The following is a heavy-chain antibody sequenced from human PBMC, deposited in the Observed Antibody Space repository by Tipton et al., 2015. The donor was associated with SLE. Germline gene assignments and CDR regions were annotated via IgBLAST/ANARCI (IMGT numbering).Heavy chain of an antibody. D-gene: IGHD3-10*01. Sequence: TLSLTCTVSGGSISTNDYWAWIRQPPGKGLEWIGTIYYSGSAYYSPSLKSRVTISVDTSKNQFSLRLSSVTAADTAVYYCTRSSYNGYGMDVWGQGTTVTVSS. V-gene: IGHV4-39*01. CDR1: GGSISTNDY. CDR3: TRSSYNGYGMDV. CDR2: IYYSGSA. J-gene: IGHJ6*02.